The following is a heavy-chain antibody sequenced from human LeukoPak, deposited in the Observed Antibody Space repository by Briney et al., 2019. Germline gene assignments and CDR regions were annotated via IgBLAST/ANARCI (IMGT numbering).Heavy chain of an antibody. J-gene: IGHJ4*02. Sequence: SETLSLTCTVSGGSISNYYWSWLRQPPGKGLEWIGYIYYSGNTNYNPSLKSRVTISVDTSKNQFSLKLNSVTAADTTVYYCARVRYCGTNRCYDREFDNWGQGTLVTVSS. D-gene: IGHD2-8*01. CDR2: IYYSGNT. CDR3: ARVRYCGTNRCYDREFDN. CDR1: GGSISNYY. V-gene: IGHV4-59*01.